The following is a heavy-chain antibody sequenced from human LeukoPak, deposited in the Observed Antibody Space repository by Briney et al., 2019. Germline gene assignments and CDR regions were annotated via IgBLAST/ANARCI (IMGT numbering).Heavy chain of an antibody. CDR2: ISGSGGST. CDR3: AKPRGASTYYDFWSDGWFDP. Sequence: GGSLRLSCAASGFTFSSYAMSWVRQAPGKGLEWVSAISGSGGSTYYADSVKGRFTISRDNSKNTLYLQMNSLRAEDTAVYYCAKPRGASTYYDFWSDGWFDPWGQGTLVTVSS. CDR1: GFTFSSYA. J-gene: IGHJ5*02. V-gene: IGHV3-23*01. D-gene: IGHD3-3*01.